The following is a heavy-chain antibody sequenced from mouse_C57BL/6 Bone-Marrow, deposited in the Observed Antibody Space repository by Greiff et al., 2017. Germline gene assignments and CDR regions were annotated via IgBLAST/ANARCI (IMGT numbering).Heavy chain of an antibody. V-gene: IGHV5-6*01. Sequence: VQLKESGGDLVKPGGSLKLSCAASGFTFSSYGMSWVRQTPDKRLEWVATISSGGSYTYYPDSVKGRFTISRDKAKNTLYLQNSSLKSEDTAMYYCARQGYYYGSNWYFDVWGTGTTVTVSS. J-gene: IGHJ1*03. CDR1: GFTFSSYG. CDR2: ISSGGSYT. D-gene: IGHD1-1*01. CDR3: ARQGYYYGSNWYFDV.